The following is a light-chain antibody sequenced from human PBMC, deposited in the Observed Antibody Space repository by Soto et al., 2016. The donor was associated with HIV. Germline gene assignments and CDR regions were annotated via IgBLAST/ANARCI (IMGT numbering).Light chain of an antibody. J-gene: IGLJ1*01. CDR3: QVWDNNDHYV. V-gene: IGLV3-21*03. CDR1: NIGTKS. CDR2: DDR. Sequence: SYVLTQPPSVSVAPGKTARITCEGTNIGTKSVHWYQQKSGQAPVLVVYDDRDRPSGIPERFSGSNSGNTATLIISRVEAGDEADYFCQVWDNNDHYVFGPGTKVSVL.